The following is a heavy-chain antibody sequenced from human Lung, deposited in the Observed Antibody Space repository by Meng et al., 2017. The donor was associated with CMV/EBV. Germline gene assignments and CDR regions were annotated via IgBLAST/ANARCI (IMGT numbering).Heavy chain of an antibody. Sequence: GESLKISCAASGFTFSSYEMNWVRQAPGKGLEWVSYISSSGSTIYYADSVKGRFTISRDNAKNSLYLQMNSLRAEDTALYFCARCKIYDFSFYGMDVWGQGXTVTVSS. CDR3: ARCKIYDFSFYGMDV. CDR2: ISSSGSTI. CDR1: GFTFSSYE. V-gene: IGHV3-48*03. J-gene: IGHJ6*02. D-gene: IGHD3-3*01.